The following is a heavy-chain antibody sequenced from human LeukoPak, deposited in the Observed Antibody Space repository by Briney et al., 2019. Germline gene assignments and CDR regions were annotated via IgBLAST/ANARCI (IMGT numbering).Heavy chain of an antibody. J-gene: IGHJ4*02. D-gene: IGHD3-10*01. CDR3: ASLGRGMAQIDY. V-gene: IGHV4-39*01. Sequence: SETLSLTCTVSGASINNDDYYWGWIRQPPGKGLEWVGTIYYTGRTNYNPSLNSRLTVSEDTSKNQFSLTLTSVTAADTAVYYCASLGRGMAQIDYWSQGTLVTVSS. CDR2: IYYTGRT. CDR1: GASINNDDYY.